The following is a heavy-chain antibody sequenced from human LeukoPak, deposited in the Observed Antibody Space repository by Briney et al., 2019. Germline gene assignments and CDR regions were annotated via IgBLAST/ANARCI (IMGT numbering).Heavy chain of an antibody. D-gene: IGHD3-22*01. V-gene: IGHV4-31*03. Sequence: SQTLSLTCTVSGGSISSGGYYWSWIRQHPGKGLEWIGYIYYSGSTYYNPSLKSRVTISVDTSKNQFSLKLSSVTAAGTAVYYCASESSSGYYYARVGGAFDFWGQGTMVTVSS. CDR1: GGSISSGGYY. CDR3: ASESSSGYYYARVGGAFDF. J-gene: IGHJ3*01. CDR2: IYYSGST.